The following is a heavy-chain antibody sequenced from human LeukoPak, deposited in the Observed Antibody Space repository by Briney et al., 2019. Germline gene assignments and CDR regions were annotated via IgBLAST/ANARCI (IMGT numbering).Heavy chain of an antibody. CDR2: INHSGST. Sequence: PSETLSLTCAVYGGSFSGYYWSWIRQPPGKGLEWSGEINHSGSTNYNPSLKSRVTISVDTSKNQFSLKLSSVTAADTAVYYCARVLPLSGSYIYYYYYGMDVWGQGTTVTVSS. CDR1: GGSFSGYY. CDR3: ARVLPLSGSYIYYYYYGMDV. V-gene: IGHV4-34*01. D-gene: IGHD1-26*01. J-gene: IGHJ6*02.